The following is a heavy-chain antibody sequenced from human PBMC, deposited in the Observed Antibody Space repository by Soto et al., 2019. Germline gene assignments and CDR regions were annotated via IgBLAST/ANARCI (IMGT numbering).Heavy chain of an antibody. Sequence: GASVKVSCKASGYTFTSYGTSWVRQAPGQGLERMGRISAYNGKANYAQKLQGRVTMTTDTSTSTAYMELRSLRSDDTAVYYCARAMMLDDSMDVWGEGTTVTVSP. CDR1: GYTFTSYG. CDR2: ISAYNGKA. CDR3: ARAMMLDDSMDV. J-gene: IGHJ6*04. V-gene: IGHV1-18*01. D-gene: IGHD3-22*01.